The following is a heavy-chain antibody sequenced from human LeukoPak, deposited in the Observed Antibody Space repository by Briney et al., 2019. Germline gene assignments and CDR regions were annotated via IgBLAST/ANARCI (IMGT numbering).Heavy chain of an antibody. CDR3: AIRQDFYDSSGYYRSDAFDI. D-gene: IGHD3-22*01. CDR2: INPSGGST. CDR1: GYTFTSYY. J-gene: IGHJ3*02. V-gene: IGHV1-46*01. Sequence: GASVKVSCKASGYTFTSYYMHWVRQAPGQGLEWMGIINPSGGSTSYAQKFQGRVTMTRDMSTSTVYMELSSLRSDDTAVYYCAIRQDFYDSSGYYRSDAFDIWGQGTMVTVSS.